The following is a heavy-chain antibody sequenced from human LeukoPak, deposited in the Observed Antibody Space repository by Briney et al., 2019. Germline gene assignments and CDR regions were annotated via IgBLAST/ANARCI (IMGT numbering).Heavy chain of an antibody. D-gene: IGHD1-26*01. CDR2: INPTGGST. Sequence: ASVKVSCKASGYTFTSYGISWVRQAPGQGLEWMGLINPTGGSTGYAQKFQGRVTMTRDMSTSTDYMELSSLRSEDTAIYYCAGDNSVGDNAWWFDPWGQGTLVTVSS. V-gene: IGHV1-46*01. CDR1: GYTFTSYG. CDR3: AGDNSVGDNAWWFDP. J-gene: IGHJ5*02.